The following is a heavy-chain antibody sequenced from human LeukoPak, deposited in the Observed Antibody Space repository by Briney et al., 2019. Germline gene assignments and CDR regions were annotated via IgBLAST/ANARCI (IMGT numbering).Heavy chain of an antibody. D-gene: IGHD5-18*01. CDR2: INHSGST. Sequence: SETLSLTCAVYGGSFSGYYWSWIRQPPGKGLEWIGEINHSGSTNYNPSLKSRVTISVDTSKNQFSLKLSSVTAADTAVYYCARGRLATAMVNYYYYYYMDVWGKGTTVTVSS. CDR3: ARGRLATAMVNYYYYYYMDV. J-gene: IGHJ6*03. CDR1: GGSFSGYY. V-gene: IGHV4-34*01.